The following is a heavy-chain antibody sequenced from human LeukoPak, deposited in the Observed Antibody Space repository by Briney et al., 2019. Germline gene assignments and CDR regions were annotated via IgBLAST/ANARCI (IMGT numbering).Heavy chain of an antibody. CDR3: ASLDIVATNRVAAFDI. V-gene: IGHV4-39*01. CDR2: IYYSGST. J-gene: IGHJ3*02. D-gene: IGHD5-12*01. CDR1: GGSISSSSYY. Sequence: PSETLSLTCTVSGGSISSSSYYWGWIRQPPGKGLEWIGSIYYSGSTYYNPSLKSRVTISVDTSKNQFSLKLSSVTAADTAVYYCASLDIVATNRVAAFDIWGQGTMVTVSS.